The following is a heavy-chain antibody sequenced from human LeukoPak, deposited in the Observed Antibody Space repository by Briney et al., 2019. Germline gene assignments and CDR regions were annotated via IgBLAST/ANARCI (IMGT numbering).Heavy chain of an antibody. CDR3: ARAKEVTGPIDS. V-gene: IGHV1-46*01. J-gene: IGHJ4*02. D-gene: IGHD1-1*01. Sequence: ASVKVSPTASGYTFATYYMHWVRQTPGQGLEWMGVINPSGGSTFYAQKFQGRVTMTRDTSTSTVYMELSSLRSDDTAVYYCARAKEVTGPIDSWGPGTMVTVSS. CDR1: GYTFATYY. CDR2: INPSGGST.